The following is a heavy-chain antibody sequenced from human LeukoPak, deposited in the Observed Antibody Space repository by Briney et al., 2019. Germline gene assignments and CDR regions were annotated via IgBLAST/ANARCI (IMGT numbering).Heavy chain of an antibody. CDR3: ARTIGYSYGRAFGY. Sequence: SETLSLTCAVYGGSFSGYYWSWIRQPPGKGLEWIGEINHSGSTNYNPSLKSRVTISVDTSKNQFSLKLSSVTAADTAVYYCARTIGYSYGRAFGYWGQGTLVTVSS. CDR1: GGSFSGYY. CDR2: INHSGST. D-gene: IGHD5-18*01. V-gene: IGHV4-34*01. J-gene: IGHJ4*02.